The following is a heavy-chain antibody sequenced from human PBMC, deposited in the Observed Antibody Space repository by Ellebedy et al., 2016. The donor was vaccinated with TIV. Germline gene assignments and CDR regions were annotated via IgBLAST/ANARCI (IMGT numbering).Heavy chain of an antibody. CDR1: GGSINSDDYY. CDR3: VRHSTPGDYLIFDH. V-gene: IGHV4-39*01. Sequence: SETLSLTCTVSGGSINSDDYYWAWSRQAPGKGLEWIGTVYHNGGTYHNPSLQSRVTMSAATSKNQFFLKLSSVTAADTSIYFCVRHSTPGDYLIFDHWGQGTLVTVSS. CDR2: VYHNGGT. J-gene: IGHJ4*02. D-gene: IGHD4-11*01.